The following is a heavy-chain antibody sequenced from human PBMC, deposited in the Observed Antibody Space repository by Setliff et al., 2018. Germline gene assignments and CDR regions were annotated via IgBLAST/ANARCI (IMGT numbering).Heavy chain of an antibody. CDR2: MNPNSGNT. CDR3: ARLYYDYVWGSYRLYYYYGMDV. CDR1: GYTFTSYD. D-gene: IGHD3-16*02. J-gene: IGHJ6*02. V-gene: IGHV1-8*02. Sequence: ASVKVSCKASGYTFTSYDINWVRQATGQGLEWMGWMNPNSGNTGYAQKFQGGVTMTRNTSISTAHMELSSLRSEDTAVYYCARLYYDYVWGSYRLYYYYGMDVWGQGTTVTVSS.